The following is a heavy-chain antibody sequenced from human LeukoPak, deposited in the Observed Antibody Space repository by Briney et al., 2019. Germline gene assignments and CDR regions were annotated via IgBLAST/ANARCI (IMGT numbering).Heavy chain of an antibody. CDR1: GFSFSTYW. J-gene: IGHJ4*02. CDR3: ARDHLSSSTGYFDY. V-gene: IGHV3-74*01. D-gene: IGHD6-13*01. CDR2: INGDGSST. Sequence: PGGSLRLSCAASGFSFSTYWMHWVRHAPGNGLLWVSRINGDGSSTSYADSVRGRFTISRDNAKNTLYLQMNSLRAEDTAVYYCARDHLSSSTGYFDYWGQGTLVTVSS.